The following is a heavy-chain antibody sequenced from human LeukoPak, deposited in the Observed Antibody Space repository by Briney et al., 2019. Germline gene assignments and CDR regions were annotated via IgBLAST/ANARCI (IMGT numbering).Heavy chain of an antibody. D-gene: IGHD5-12*01. CDR1: GFTFSSYA. V-gene: IGHV3-30-3*01. CDR2: ISYDGSNK. CDR3: ARDFYWPIVATTLGGMDV. J-gene: IGHJ6*02. Sequence: GGSLRLSCAASGFTFSSYAMHWVRQAPGKGLEWVAVISYDGSNKYYADSVEGRFTISRDNSKNTLYLQMNSLRAEDTAVYYCARDFYWPIVATTLGGMDVWGQGTTVTVSS.